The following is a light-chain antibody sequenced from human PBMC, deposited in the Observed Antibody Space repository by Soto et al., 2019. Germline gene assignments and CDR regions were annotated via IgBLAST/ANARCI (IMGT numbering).Light chain of an antibody. CDR3: QSYDSSLSGYV. V-gene: IGLV1-40*01. CDR1: SSNIGAGYD. J-gene: IGLJ1*01. Sequence: SVLKQPPSVSGGPGQRVTISCTGSSSNIGAGYDVHWYQQLPGTAPKLLIYGNSNRPSGVPDRFSGSKSGTSASLAITGLQAEDEADYYCQSYDSSLSGYVFGTGTKVTVL. CDR2: GNS.